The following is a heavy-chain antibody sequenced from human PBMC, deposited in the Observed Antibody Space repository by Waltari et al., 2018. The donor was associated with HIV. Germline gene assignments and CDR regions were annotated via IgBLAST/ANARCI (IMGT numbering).Heavy chain of an antibody. CDR3: ASVVVVPAAMNYYYGMDV. V-gene: IGHV1-69*01. Sequence: QVQLVQSGAEVKKPGSSVKVSCKASGGTFSSYAISWVRQAPGQGLEWMGGIIPIFGTANYAQKFQGRVTITADESTSTAYMELSSLRSEDTAVYYCASVVVVPAAMNYYYGMDVWGQGTTVTVSS. CDR1: GGTFSSYA. CDR2: IIPIFGTA. J-gene: IGHJ6*02. D-gene: IGHD2-2*01.